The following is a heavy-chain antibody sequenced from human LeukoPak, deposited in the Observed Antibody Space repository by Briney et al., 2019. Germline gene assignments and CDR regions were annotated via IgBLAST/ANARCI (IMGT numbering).Heavy chain of an antibody. CDR2: ISGSGGGT. J-gene: IGHJ4*02. V-gene: IGHV3-23*01. CDR3: AKRGVVIRVILVGFHKEAYYFDS. CDR1: GIILSNYG. D-gene: IGHD3-22*01. Sequence: PGGSLRLSCEVSGIILSNYGMSWVRQAPGKGLEWVAGISGSGGGTNYADSVKGRFTISRDNSKNTLYLQMNSLRAEDTAVYFCAKRGVVIRVILVGFHKEAYYFDSWGQGALVTVSS.